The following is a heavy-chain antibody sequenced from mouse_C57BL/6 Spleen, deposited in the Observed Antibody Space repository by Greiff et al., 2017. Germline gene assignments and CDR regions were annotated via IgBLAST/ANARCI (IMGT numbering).Heavy chain of an antibody. V-gene: IGHV5-4*03. CDR1: GFTFSSYA. CDR2: ISDGGSYT. CDR3: ARAPFNYWYFDV. J-gene: IGHJ1*03. Sequence: EVKLMESGGGLVKPGGSLKLSCAASGFTFSSYAMSWVRQTPEKRLEWVATISDGGSYTYYPDNVKGRFTISRDNAKNNLYLQMSHLKSEDTAMYYCARAPFNYWYFDVWGTGTTVTVSS.